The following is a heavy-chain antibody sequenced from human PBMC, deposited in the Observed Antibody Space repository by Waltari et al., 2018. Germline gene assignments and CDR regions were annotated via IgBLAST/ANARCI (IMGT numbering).Heavy chain of an antibody. CDR3: TGGSFLAGAFDI. V-gene: IGHV1-8*01. CDR2: MNPNSGNT. CDR1: GYTFTSYD. J-gene: IGHJ3*02. Sequence: QVQLVQSGAEVKKPGASVKVSCKAYGYTFTSYDINWVRQATGQGLEWMGWMNPNSGNTGYAQKFQGRVTMTRNTSISTAYMELSSLRSEDTAVYYCTGGSFLAGAFDIWGQGTMVTVSS. D-gene: IGHD1-26*01.